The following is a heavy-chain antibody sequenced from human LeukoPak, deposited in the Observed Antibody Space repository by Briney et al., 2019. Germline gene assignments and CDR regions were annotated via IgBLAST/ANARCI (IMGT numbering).Heavy chain of an antibody. CDR2: IYYSGST. CDR1: GGSISSYY. CDR3: ARHAYSNYEHWYFDL. D-gene: IGHD4-11*01. J-gene: IGHJ2*01. Sequence: SETLSLTCTVSGGSISSYYWSWIRQPPGKGLEWIGYIYYSGSTNYNPSLMSRVTISVDTSKNQFSLKVNSVTAADTAVYYCARHAYSNYEHWYFDLWGRSTLVTVSS. V-gene: IGHV4-59*01.